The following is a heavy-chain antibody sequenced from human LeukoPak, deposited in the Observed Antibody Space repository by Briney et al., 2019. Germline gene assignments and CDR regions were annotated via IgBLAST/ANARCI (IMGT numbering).Heavy chain of an antibody. Sequence: SETLSLTCTVSGGSISSYYWSWIRQPPGKGLVWIGYIYYSGSTNYNPSLKSRVTISVDTSKNQFSLKLSSVTAADTAVYYCASLSSSSFYWYFDLWGRGTLVTVSS. D-gene: IGHD6-6*01. CDR2: IYYSGST. CDR3: ASLSSSSFYWYFDL. V-gene: IGHV4-59*01. J-gene: IGHJ2*01. CDR1: GGSISSYY.